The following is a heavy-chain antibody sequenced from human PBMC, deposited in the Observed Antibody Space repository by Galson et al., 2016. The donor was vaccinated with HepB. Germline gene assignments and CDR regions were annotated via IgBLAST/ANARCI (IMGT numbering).Heavy chain of an antibody. D-gene: IGHD1-14*01. V-gene: IGHV4-59*01. CDR2: VYYSGDT. CDR3: ARMKTRKDWFYP. J-gene: IGHJ5*02. CDR1: GASINTYY. Sequence: SETLSLTCSVSGASINTYYWTWVRQSPAKGLEWIGYVYYSGDTNYNASLRSRVTISIDTSKKHFSLNLSSVTAADTAVYYCARMKTRKDWFYPRGPGTLVTVSS.